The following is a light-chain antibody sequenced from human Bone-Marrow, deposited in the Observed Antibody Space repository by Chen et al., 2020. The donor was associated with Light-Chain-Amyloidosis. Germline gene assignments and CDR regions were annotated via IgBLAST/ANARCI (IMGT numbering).Light chain of an antibody. V-gene: IGKV3-20*01. CDR2: GSS. CDR1: QTISSNY. Sequence: EIVLTLSPGPLSLSPGEGANLSCRASQTISSNYLTWYQQKFGQAPRLLIYGSSSRATGIPDRFTGSGSGTDFTLTINRLEPEDFAMYYCQQYGTSPLTFGGGTKVEIK. J-gene: IGKJ4*01. CDR3: QQYGTSPLT.